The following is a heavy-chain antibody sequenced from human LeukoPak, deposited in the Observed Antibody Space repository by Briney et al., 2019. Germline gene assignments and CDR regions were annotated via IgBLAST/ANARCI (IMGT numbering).Heavy chain of an antibody. CDR1: GGSISSGSYY. D-gene: IGHD2-2*01. CDR3: ARLGHIVVPAAMNPPQYFQH. V-gene: IGHV4-61*02. Sequence: SQTLSLTCTVSGGSISSGSYYWRWIRQPAGKGLEWIGRIYTSGSTNYNPSLKSRVTISVDTSKNQFSLKLSSVTAADTAVYYCARLGHIVVPAAMNPPQYFQHWGQGTLVTVSS. CDR2: IYTSGST. J-gene: IGHJ1*01.